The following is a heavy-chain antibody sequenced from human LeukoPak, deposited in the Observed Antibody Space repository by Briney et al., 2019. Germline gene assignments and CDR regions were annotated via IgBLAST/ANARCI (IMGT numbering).Heavy chain of an antibody. CDR2: ISADDKA. Sequence: GGSLRLSYAASGFTFTTYAINWVRQAPGKGLEWVSGISADDKAYYADSVKGRFTISRDNSKNTVSLQMSSLRAEDTALYYCAKDLALAGTGGGFDVWGQGTRVAVSS. J-gene: IGHJ3*01. CDR1: GFTFTTYA. D-gene: IGHD6-19*01. V-gene: IGHV3-23*01. CDR3: AKDLALAGTGGGFDV.